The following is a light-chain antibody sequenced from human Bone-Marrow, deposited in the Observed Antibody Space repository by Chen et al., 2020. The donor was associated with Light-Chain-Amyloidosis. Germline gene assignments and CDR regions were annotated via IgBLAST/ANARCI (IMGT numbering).Light chain of an antibody. V-gene: IGLV2-14*01. J-gene: IGLJ1*01. CDR1: SSDVGGDNH. CDR2: EVT. Sequence: QSALTQPASVSGSPGQSITISCTGTSSDVGGDNHVSWYQQHPDKAPQLMIYEVTNGPSWVPDRFSGSKSDNTASLTISGLQTEDESDYFCSSYTITNTLVFGSGSRVTVL. CDR3: SSYTITNTLV.